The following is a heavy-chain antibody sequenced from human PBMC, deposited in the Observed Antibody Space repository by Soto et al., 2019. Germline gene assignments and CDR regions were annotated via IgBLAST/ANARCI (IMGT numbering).Heavy chain of an antibody. CDR3: ARSPFHNSGWYGGEYFQH. CDR1: GFTFSSYG. V-gene: IGHV3-33*01. Sequence: GGSLRLSCAASGFTFSSYGMHWVRQAPGKGLEWVAVIWYDGSNKYYADSVKGRFTISRDNSKNTLYLQMNSLRAEDTAVYYCARSPFHNSGWYGGEYFQHWGQGTLVTVSS. D-gene: IGHD6-19*01. CDR2: IWYDGSNK. J-gene: IGHJ1*01.